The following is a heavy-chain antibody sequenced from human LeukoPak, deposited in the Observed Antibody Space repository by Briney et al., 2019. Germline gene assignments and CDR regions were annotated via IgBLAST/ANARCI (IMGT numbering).Heavy chain of an antibody. D-gene: IGHD3-9*01. J-gene: IGHJ4*02. CDR3: AKDPAPLRYFDWSPTDLGY. Sequence: PGGSLRLSCAASGFTFSSYAMSWVRQAPGKGLEWVSAISGSGGSTYYADSVKGRFTISRDNSKNTLYLQMNSLRAEDTAVYYCAKDPAPLRYFDWSPTDLGYWGQGTLVTVSS. CDR1: GFTFSSYA. CDR2: ISGSGGST. V-gene: IGHV3-23*01.